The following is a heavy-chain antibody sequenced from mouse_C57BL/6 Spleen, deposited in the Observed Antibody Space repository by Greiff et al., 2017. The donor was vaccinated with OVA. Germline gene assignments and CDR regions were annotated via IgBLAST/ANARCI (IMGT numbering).Heavy chain of an antibody. CDR3: ARESNWCFDD. CDR2: IYPGDGDT. Sequence: QVQLQQSGPELVKPGASVKISCKASGYAFSSSWMNWVKQRPGKGLEWIGRIYPGDGDTNYNGKFKGKATLTADKSSSTAYMQLSSLTSEDSAVYFCARESNWCFDDWGTGTTVTVSS. CDR1: GYAFSSSW. J-gene: IGHJ1*03. D-gene: IGHD5-1*01. V-gene: IGHV1-82*01.